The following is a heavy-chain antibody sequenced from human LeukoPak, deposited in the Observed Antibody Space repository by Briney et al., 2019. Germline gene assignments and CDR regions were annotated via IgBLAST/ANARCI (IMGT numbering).Heavy chain of an antibody. CDR2: IIPILGIA. CDR1: GGTFSSYA. D-gene: IGHD3-10*01. J-gene: IGHJ6*02. Sequence: ASVKVSCKASGGTFSSYAISWVRQAPGQGLEWMGRIIPILGIANYAQKFQGRVTITADKSTSTAYMELSSLGSEDTAVYYCARQLGSGSHPRDYYYDGMDVWGQGTTVTVSS. V-gene: IGHV1-69*04. CDR3: ARQLGSGSHPRDYYYDGMDV.